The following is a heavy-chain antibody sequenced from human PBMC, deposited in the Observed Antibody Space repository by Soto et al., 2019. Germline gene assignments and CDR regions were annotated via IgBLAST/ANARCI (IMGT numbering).Heavy chain of an antibody. J-gene: IGHJ6*03. CDR3: AREGYSSSWYFGYYYYYYYMDV. V-gene: IGHV3-7*01. CDR2: IKQDGSEK. D-gene: IGHD6-13*01. CDR1: GFTFSSYW. Sequence: PGGSLRLSCAASGFTFSSYWMSWVRQAPGKGLEWVANIKQDGSEKYYVDSVKGRFTISRDNAKNSLYLQMNSLRAEDTAVYYCAREGYSSSWYFGYYYYYYYMDVWGKGTTVTVSS.